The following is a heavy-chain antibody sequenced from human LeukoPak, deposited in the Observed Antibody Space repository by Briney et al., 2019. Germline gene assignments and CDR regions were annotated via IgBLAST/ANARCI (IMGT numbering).Heavy chain of an antibody. J-gene: IGHJ4*02. CDR1: GYTFTSYD. CDR3: ARDGGYSGYDYFDY. D-gene: IGHD5-12*01. V-gene: IGHV1-8*01. CDR2: MNPNRGNT. Sequence: ASVKVSCKASGYTFTSYDINWVRQATGQGLEWMGWMNPNRGNTGYAQKFQGRVTMTRNTSISTAYMGLSSLRSEDTAVYYCARDGGYSGYDYFDYWGQGTLVTVSS.